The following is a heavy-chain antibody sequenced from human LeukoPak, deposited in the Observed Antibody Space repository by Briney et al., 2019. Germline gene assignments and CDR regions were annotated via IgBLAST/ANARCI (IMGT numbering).Heavy chain of an antibody. J-gene: IGHJ5*02. Sequence: PGGSLRLSCAASGFTFSNYGMHWVRQAPGKGLEWVAFIRYDGSNEYYADSVKGRFTISRDNSKNTVYLQMNSLRAEDTAVYYCAKDRVSSETDFDPWGQGTLATVSS. CDR2: IRYDGSNE. V-gene: IGHV3-30*02. CDR3: AKDRVSSETDFDP. D-gene: IGHD3-22*01. CDR1: GFTFSNYG.